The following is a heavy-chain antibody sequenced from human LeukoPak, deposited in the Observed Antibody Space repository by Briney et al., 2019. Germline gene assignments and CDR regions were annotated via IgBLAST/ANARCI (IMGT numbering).Heavy chain of an antibody. CDR2: ISFSSSTI. J-gene: IGHJ4*02. D-gene: IGHD3-10*01. V-gene: IGHV3-48*01. CDR1: GFTFSTYS. CDR3: ARKKGSTRGFDY. Sequence: GGSLRLSCAASGFTFSTYSMNWVRQAPGKGLEWVSYISFSSSTIHYADSVKSRFTISRDNDKKSLYLQMNSLRVEDTAVYYCARKKGSTRGFDYWGQGTLVTVSS.